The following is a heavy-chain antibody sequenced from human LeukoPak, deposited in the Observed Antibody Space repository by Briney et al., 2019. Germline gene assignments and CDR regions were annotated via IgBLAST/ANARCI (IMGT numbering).Heavy chain of an antibody. V-gene: IGHV3-48*04. Sequence: GGSLRLSCAASGFSFSNSSVNWVRQAPGKGLEWVSYISSSSTTIYYADSVKGRFTISRDNAKNSLFLQMNSLRVEDTAVYYCARGHFDYRLGYWGQGTLVTVSS. D-gene: IGHD4-11*01. CDR2: ISSSSTTI. CDR3: ARGHFDYRLGY. J-gene: IGHJ4*02. CDR1: GFSFSNSS.